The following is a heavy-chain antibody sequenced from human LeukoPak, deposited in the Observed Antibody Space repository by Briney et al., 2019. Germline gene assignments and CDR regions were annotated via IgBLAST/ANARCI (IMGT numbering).Heavy chain of an antibody. J-gene: IGHJ6*02. CDR2: FDPEDGET. CDR1: EYTLSALS. CDR3: ATEIKPVIIRGMNV. Sequence: GASVKVSCKVSEYTLSALSMHLGLQAPGKGLEWMGGFDPEDGETFYAQKFQGRVTMTEDTSTDTAYMELSSLRSEDTAVYYCATEIKPVIIRGMNVWGQGTTVTVSS. D-gene: IGHD3-10*01. V-gene: IGHV1-24*01.